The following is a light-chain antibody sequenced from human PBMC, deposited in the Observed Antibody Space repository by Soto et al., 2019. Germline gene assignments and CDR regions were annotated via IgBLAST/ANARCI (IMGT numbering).Light chain of an antibody. CDR3: QVWGTGTQRV. CDR2: VNSDGSH. Sequence: QPVLTQSPSASASLGASVRLSCTLSSGHSNYAIAWHQQQPEKGPRYLMKVNSDGSHNKGDGIPDRFSGSSSGAERYLTISSLQSEDEADYYCQVWGTGTQRVFGGGTKLTVL. V-gene: IGLV4-69*01. J-gene: IGLJ2*01. CDR1: SGHSNYA.